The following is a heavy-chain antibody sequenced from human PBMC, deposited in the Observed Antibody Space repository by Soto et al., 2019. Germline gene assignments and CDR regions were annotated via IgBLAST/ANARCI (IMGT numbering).Heavy chain of an antibody. CDR1: GGSISSYY. D-gene: IGHD5-12*01. CDR3: ARTLTYERKGLFDY. Sequence: KTSETLSLTCTVSGGSISSYYWSWIRQPPGKGLEWIGYIYYSGSTNYNPSPKSRVTISVDTSKNQFSLKLSSVTAADTAVYYCARTLTYERKGLFDYWGQGTLVTVSS. V-gene: IGHV4-59*01. J-gene: IGHJ4*02. CDR2: IYYSGST.